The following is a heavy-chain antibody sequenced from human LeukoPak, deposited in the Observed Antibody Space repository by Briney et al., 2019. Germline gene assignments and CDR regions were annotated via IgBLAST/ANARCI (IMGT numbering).Heavy chain of an antibody. CDR3: GLSMVRALSPDY. CDR1: GFTFSNFW. CDR2: INNDGDST. Sequence: PGGSLTLSCAASGFTFSNFWMHWVRQTPGKGLLWVSRINNDGDSTNYADSVKGRFTISRDNAKNTLFLQMDSLRDEDTAVYYCGLSMVRALSPDYWGQGTLVTVSS. J-gene: IGHJ4*02. V-gene: IGHV3-74*01. D-gene: IGHD3-10*01.